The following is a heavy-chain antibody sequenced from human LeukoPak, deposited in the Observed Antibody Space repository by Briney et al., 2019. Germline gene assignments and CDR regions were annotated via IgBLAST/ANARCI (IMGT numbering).Heavy chain of an antibody. V-gene: IGHV1-46*01. CDR2: INPSGGST. Sequence: ASVKVSCKASGYTFTSYYMHWVRQTPGQGLEWMGIINPSGGSTSYAQKFQGRVTMTRDTSTGTVYMELSSLRSEDTAVYYCARDIMGDAFDIWGQGTMVTVSS. J-gene: IGHJ3*02. CDR1: GYTFTSYY. CDR3: ARDIMGDAFDI. D-gene: IGHD2-8*01.